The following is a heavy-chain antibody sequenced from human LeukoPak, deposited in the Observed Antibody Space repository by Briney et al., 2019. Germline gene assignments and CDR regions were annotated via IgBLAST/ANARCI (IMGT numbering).Heavy chain of an antibody. CDR2: IHYSGST. CDR1: GGSISDDY. Sequence: PSETLSLTCTVSGGSISDDYWSWIRQSPGKGLEWIAYIHYSGSTSYNPSLKSRVTISVDTSKNQFSLKLSSVTAADTAVYYWARHHDHGSYYFYYWGQGTLVTVSS. J-gene: IGHJ4*02. V-gene: IGHV4-59*08. D-gene: IGHD4-17*01. CDR3: ARHHDHGSYYFYY.